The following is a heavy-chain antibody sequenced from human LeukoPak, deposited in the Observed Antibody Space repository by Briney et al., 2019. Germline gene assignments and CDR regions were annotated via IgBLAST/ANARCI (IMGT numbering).Heavy chain of an antibody. V-gene: IGHV1-2*02. D-gene: IGHD1/OR15-1a*01. Sequence: GASVKVSCKASGDSFSIFALSWVRQAPGQGLEWMEWINPHSGGTNSAQKFQGRVTMTRDTSISTAYMELSSLRSDDTAVYYCARLSEQLVQVYYFDSWGQGTLVTVSS. J-gene: IGHJ4*02. CDR3: ARLSEQLVQVYYFDS. CDR1: GDSFSIFA. CDR2: INPHSGGT.